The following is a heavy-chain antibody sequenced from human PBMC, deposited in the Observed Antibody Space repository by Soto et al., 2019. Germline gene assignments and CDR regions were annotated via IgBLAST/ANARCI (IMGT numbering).Heavy chain of an antibody. D-gene: IGHD1-26*01. V-gene: IGHV4-31*03. J-gene: IGHJ3*02. CDR1: GGSISSGCYY. Sequence: SETLSLTCTVSGGSISSGCYYWSWIRQHPGKGLEWIGYIYYSGSTYYNPSLKSRVTISVDTSKNQFSLKLSSVTAADTAVYYCARAEPQYDAFDIWGQGTMVTVSS. CDR3: ARAEPQYDAFDI. CDR2: IYYSGST.